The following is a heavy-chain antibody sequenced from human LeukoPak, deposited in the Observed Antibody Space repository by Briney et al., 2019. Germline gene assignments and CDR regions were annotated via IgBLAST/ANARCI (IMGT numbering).Heavy chain of an antibody. J-gene: IGHJ3*02. CDR3: ASCNYGTDAFDI. V-gene: IGHV4-59*02. D-gene: IGHD1-7*01. CDR2: IYYGGST. CDR1: GGSVNNYY. Sequence: SETLSLTCSVSGGSVNNYYWNWIRQPPGKGLDWIGYIYYGGSTNYNPSLKSRVTISVDTSKNQFSLKLSSVTAADTAVYYCASCNYGTDAFDIWGQGTMVTVSS.